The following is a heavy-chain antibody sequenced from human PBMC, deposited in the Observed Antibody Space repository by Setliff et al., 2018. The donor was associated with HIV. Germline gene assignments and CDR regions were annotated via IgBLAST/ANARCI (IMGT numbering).Heavy chain of an antibody. D-gene: IGHD3-22*01. CDR2: IYTSGST. J-gene: IGHJ3*02. CDR1: GGSISSYY. Sequence: SSETLSLTCTVSGGSISSYYWSWIRQPAGKGLEWIGRIYTSGSTNYNPSLKSRVTMSVDTSKNQFSLKLTSVTTADTAVYYCARDRMSSGYTAAFEIWGQGTVVTVSS. CDR3: ARDRMSSGYTAAFEI. V-gene: IGHV4-4*07.